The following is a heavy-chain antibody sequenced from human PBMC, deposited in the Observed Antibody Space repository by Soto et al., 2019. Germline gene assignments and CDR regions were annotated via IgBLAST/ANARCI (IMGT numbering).Heavy chain of an antibody. V-gene: IGHV1-8*01. CDR2: MNPNSGNT. CDR3: ARERTGTTSMDV. Sequence: QVQLVQSGAEVKNPGASVKVSCKASGYTFTSYDINWVRQATGQGLERMGWMNPNSGNTGYAQKFQGRVTMTRNTSISTAYMELSSLSSEDTAVYYCARERTGTTSMDVWGQGTTVTVSS. D-gene: IGHD1-1*01. J-gene: IGHJ6*02. CDR1: GYTFTSYD.